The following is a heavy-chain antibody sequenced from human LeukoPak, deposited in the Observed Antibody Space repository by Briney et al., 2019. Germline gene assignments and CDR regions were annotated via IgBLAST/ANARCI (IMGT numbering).Heavy chain of an antibody. CDR3: ARDLHVDSSGNDY. V-gene: IGHV1-18*01. Sequence: ASVKVSCKASGYTFTSYGISWVRQAPGQGLEWMGWISAYNGNTNYAQKLQGRVTMTTDTSTSTVYMELSSLRSEDTAVYYCARDLHVDSSGNDYWGQGTLVTVSS. CDR2: ISAYNGNT. D-gene: IGHD3-22*01. J-gene: IGHJ4*02. CDR1: GYTFTSYG.